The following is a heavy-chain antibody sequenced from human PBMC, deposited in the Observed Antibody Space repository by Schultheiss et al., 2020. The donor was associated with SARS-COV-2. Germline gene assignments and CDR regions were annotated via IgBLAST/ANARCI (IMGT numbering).Heavy chain of an antibody. V-gene: IGHV4-59*12. CDR1: GGSISSYY. D-gene: IGHD2-2*01. Sequence: SETLSLTCTVSGGSISSYYWSWIRQPPGKGLEWIGYIYYSGSTYYNPSLKSRVTISVDTSKNQFSLNLSSVTAADTAVYYCARGVHGVVPGPLGLGPWYYYYGVDVWGQGTTVTVSS. CDR2: IYYSGST. CDR3: ARGVHGVVPGPLGLGPWYYYYGVDV. J-gene: IGHJ6*02.